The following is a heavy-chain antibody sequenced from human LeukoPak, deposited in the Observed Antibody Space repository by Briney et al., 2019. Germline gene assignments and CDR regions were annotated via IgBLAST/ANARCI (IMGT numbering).Heavy chain of an antibody. V-gene: IGHV4-59*01. CDR1: VGSISSYY. D-gene: IGHD3-9*01. Sequence: SETLSLTCTVSVGSISSYYWCWIRQPPGKGLEGIGYIYYSGSTNYNPSLKSRVTISVDTSKNQFSLKLSSVTAADTAVYYCARVRGYDILTGYFDYWGQGTLVTVSS. J-gene: IGHJ4*02. CDR3: ARVRGYDILTGYFDY. CDR2: IYYSGST.